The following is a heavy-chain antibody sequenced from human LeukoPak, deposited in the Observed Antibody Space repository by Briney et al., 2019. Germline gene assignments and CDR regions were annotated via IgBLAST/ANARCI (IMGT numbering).Heavy chain of an antibody. V-gene: IGHV4-30-4*08. Sequence: SETLSLTCTVSGGSISSGDHYWSWIRQPPGKGLEWIGYIYYSGSTYYNPSLKSRVTISVDTSKNQFSLKLSSVTAADTAVYYCARGICSGGSCYPDYWGQGTLVTVSS. CDR3: ARGICSGGSCYPDY. J-gene: IGHJ4*02. D-gene: IGHD2-15*01. CDR2: IYYSGST. CDR1: GGSISSGDHY.